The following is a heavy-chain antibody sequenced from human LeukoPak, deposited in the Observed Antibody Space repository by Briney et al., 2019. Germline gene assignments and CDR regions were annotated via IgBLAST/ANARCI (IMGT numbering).Heavy chain of an antibody. J-gene: IGHJ3*02. D-gene: IGHD2/OR15-2a*01. CDR3: ARVISPARAFDI. CDR1: GGSISSYY. CDR2: IYYSGST. Sequence: SETLSLTCTVPGGSISSYYWSWIRQPPGKGLEWIGYIYYSGSTNYNPSLKSRVTISVDTSKNQFSLKLSSVTAADTAVYYCARVISPARAFDIWGQGTMVTVSS. V-gene: IGHV4-59*01.